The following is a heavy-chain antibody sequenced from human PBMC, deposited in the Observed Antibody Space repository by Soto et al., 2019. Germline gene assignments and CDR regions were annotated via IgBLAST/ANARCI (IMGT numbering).Heavy chain of an antibody. J-gene: IGHJ5*02. D-gene: IGHD6-19*01. V-gene: IGHV3-23*01. Sequence: EVQLLESGGGLAQPGGSLRLSCAASGFTFSSYAMSWVRQAPGKGLEWVSLISGSGGSTYYAGSVKGRFTISRDNSENTLYLQMNSLVADDTAVYYCAKDRWLAPWGQGTLVTVSS. CDR2: ISGSGGST. CDR3: AKDRWLAP. CDR1: GFTFSSYA.